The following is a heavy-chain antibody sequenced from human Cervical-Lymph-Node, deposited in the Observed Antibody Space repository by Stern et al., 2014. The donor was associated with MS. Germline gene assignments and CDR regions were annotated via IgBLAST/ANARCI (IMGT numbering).Heavy chain of an antibody. V-gene: IGHV3-30*18. CDR1: GFTFSSYG. CDR2: ISYDGSNK. Sequence: VHLVESGGGVVQPGRSLRLSCAASGFTFSSYGMHWVRQAPGKGLEWVAVISYDGSNKYYADSVKGRFTISRDNSKNTLYLQMNSLRAEDTAVYYCAKDPYPYDQRGYYFDYWGQGTLVTVSS. CDR3: AKDPYPYDQRGYYFDY. D-gene: IGHD3-22*01. J-gene: IGHJ4*02.